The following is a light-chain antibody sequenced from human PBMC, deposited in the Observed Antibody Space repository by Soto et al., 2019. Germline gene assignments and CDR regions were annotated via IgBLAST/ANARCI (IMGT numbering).Light chain of an antibody. CDR1: QSVSSSY. V-gene: IGKV3-20*01. Sequence: EIVLTQSPDTLSLSPGERATLSCRASQSVSSSYLAWFQQKPGQTPRLLISGASSRATGIPDRFSGSGSGTDFSLTISRLEPEDFAVYWCQVYGSSPLFTFGPGTKVEIK. J-gene: IGKJ3*01. CDR3: QVYGSSPLFT. CDR2: GAS.